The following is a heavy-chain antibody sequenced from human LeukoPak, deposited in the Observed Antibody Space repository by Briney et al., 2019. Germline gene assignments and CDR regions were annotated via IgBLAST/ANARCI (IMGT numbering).Heavy chain of an antibody. CDR2: IYYSGST. CDR1: GGSISSSSYY. CDR3: ARNPLITIFGVVTAMPFDY. J-gene: IGHJ4*02. V-gene: IGHV4-39*07. Sequence: SETLSLTCTVSGGSISSSSYYWGWIRQPPGKGLEWIGSIYYSGSTYYNPSLKSRVTISVDTSKNQFSLKLSSVTAADTAVYYCARNPLITIFGVVTAMPFDYWGQGTLVTVSS. D-gene: IGHD3-3*01.